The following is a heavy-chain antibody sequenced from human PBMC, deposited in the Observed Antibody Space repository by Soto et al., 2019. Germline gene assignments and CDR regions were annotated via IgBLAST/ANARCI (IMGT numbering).Heavy chain of an antibody. CDR3: ARGRYYYDILGMDV. Sequence: QVQLQESGPGLVKPSETLSLTCTVSGGSISSYYWSWIRQPPGKGLEWIGYIYYSGSTNYNPSLKSRVTISVDTSKNQFSLKLSSVTAADTAVYYCARGRYYYDILGMDVWGQGTTVTVSS. D-gene: IGHD3-22*01. V-gene: IGHV4-59*01. CDR1: GGSISSYY. J-gene: IGHJ6*02. CDR2: IYYSGST.